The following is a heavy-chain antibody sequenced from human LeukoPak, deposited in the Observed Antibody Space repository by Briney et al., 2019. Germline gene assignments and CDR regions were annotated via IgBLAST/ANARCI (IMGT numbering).Heavy chain of an antibody. CDR1: GGSFSGYY. CDR2: INHSGST. J-gene: IGHJ4*02. V-gene: IGHV4-34*01. Sequence: SETRSLTCAVYGGSFSGYYWSWIRQPPGRGLEWIGEINHSGSTNYNPSLKSRVTIPVDTSKNQFSLKLSSLTAADTAVYYCARLSRKRQWSSKAPPSFDYWGQGTLVTVSS. D-gene: IGHD6-19*01. CDR3: ARLSRKRQWSSKAPPSFDY.